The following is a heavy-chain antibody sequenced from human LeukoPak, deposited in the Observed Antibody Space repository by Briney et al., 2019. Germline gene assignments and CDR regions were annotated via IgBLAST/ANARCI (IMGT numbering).Heavy chain of an antibody. V-gene: IGHV1-69*01. Sequence: SSVKVSCKASGGTFSSYATSWVRHAPGQGLEWMGGIIPIFGTANYAQKFQGRVTITADESTSTAYMELSSLRSEDTAVYYCARALSITIFGVADYWGQGTLVTVSS. J-gene: IGHJ4*02. CDR3: ARALSITIFGVADY. CDR1: GGTFSSYA. D-gene: IGHD3-3*01. CDR2: IIPIFGTA.